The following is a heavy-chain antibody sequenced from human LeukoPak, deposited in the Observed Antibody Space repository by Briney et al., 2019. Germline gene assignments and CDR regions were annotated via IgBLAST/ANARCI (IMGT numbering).Heavy chain of an antibody. D-gene: IGHD3-10*01. CDR1: GFSFSSYA. CDR2: IGGSGGRI. J-gene: IGHJ3*02. CDR3: PKQPSPPPPWFGELRGGAFAI. Sequence: PGGSLRLSCAASGFSFSSYAMSWVRQGPGKGLEWVSTIGGSGGRIYYADSVKGRFTISRDNSKNTLYLQMNSLRAEDTAVYYCPKQPSPPPPWFGELRGGAFAIWGQGTMVTVSS. V-gene: IGHV3-23*01.